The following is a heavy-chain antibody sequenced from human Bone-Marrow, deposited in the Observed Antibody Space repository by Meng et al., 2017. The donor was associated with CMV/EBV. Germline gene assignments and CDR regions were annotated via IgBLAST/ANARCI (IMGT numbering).Heavy chain of an antibody. CDR1: GGSISSYN. D-gene: IGHD2-2*01. CDR2: IYYSGST. Sequence: AETLSLTCTVSGGSISSYNWSWIRQPPGKGLEWIGYIYYSGSTNYNPSLKSRVTISVDTSKNQFSLKLSSVTAADTAVYYCARVRCSSTSCGCDPWGQGTLVTVSS. CDR3: ARVRCSSTSCGCDP. J-gene: IGHJ5*02. V-gene: IGHV4-59*01.